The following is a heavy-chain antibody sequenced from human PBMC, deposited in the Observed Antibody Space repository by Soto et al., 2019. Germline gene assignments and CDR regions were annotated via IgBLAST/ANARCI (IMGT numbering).Heavy chain of an antibody. CDR2: INSDGNNK. CDR3: ARDDEGGSYCDLGY. V-gene: IGHV3-74*01. Sequence: GGSLRLSCAASGFTFSSYWMHWVRQAPGKGLVWVSRINSDGNNKYYADSVKGRFTISRDNSQNTLYLQMNSLRTEDTAIYYCARDDEGGSYCDLGYWGQGTLVTVSS. D-gene: IGHD3-10*01. CDR1: GFTFSSYW. J-gene: IGHJ4*02.